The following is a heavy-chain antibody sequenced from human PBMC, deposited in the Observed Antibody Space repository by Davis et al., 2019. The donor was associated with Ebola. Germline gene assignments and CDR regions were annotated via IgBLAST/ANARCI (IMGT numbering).Heavy chain of an antibody. CDR1: GGSISSSNW. V-gene: IGHV4-4*02. CDR2: IYHSGST. CDR3: ASRLSYYYDSSGYYSPYYFDY. D-gene: IGHD3-22*01. Sequence: MPSETLSLTCAVSGGSISSSNWWSWVRQPPGKGLEWIGEIYHSGSTNYNPSLKSRVTISVDTSKNQFSLKLSSVTAADTAVYYCASRLSYYYDSSGYYSPYYFDYWGQGTLVTVSS. J-gene: IGHJ4*02.